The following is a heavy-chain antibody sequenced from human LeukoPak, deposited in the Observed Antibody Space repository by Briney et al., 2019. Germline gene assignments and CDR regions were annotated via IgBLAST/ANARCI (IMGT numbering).Heavy chain of an antibody. D-gene: IGHD3-10*01. CDR3: ARHPLYGSGSRLYYHYMDV. J-gene: IGHJ6*03. Sequence: SETLSLTCTVPGGSISSRSHHWGWIRQPPGKGLEWIGSIYYSGTTYYNASLKSRVTISVDTSKKQFSLRLSSVTAADTAVYYCARHPLYGSGSRLYYHYMDVWGKGTTVTVSS. CDR1: GGSISSRSHH. CDR2: IYYSGTT. V-gene: IGHV4-39*01.